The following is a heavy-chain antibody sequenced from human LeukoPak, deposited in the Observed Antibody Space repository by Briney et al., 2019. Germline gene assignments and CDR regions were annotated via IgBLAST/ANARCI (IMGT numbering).Heavy chain of an antibody. CDR3: ARESITMVRGVALFYYYYYMDV. CDR2: MNPNSGNT. J-gene: IGHJ6*03. V-gene: IGHV1-8*01. CDR1: GYSFTSYY. Sequence: ASVKVSCKASGYSFTSYYMNWVRQATGQGLEWMGWMNPNSGNTGYAQKFQGRVTITRNTSISTAYMELSSLRSEDTAVYYCARESITMVRGVALFYYYYYMDVWGKGTTVTVSS. D-gene: IGHD3-10*01.